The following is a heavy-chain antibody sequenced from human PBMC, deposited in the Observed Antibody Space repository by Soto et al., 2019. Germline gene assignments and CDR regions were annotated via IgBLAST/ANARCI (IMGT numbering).Heavy chain of an antibody. D-gene: IGHD7-27*01. Sequence: QVPLQQWGAGLLKPSETLSLTCAVFGGSLSDYNWNWIRQSPGKGPEFIGEINHFGATNHNPSLKSRITMSVDTSKSQFSLKLSSVTAADTAVYYCATNTEFKYEYWGQGALVTVSS. V-gene: IGHV4-34*02. CDR3: ATNTEFKYEY. CDR1: GGSLSDYN. CDR2: INHFGAT. J-gene: IGHJ4*02.